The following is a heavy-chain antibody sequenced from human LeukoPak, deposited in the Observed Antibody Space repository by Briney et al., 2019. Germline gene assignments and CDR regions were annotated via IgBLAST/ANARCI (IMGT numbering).Heavy chain of an antibody. J-gene: IGHJ5*02. CDR1: GGSVSSYY. V-gene: IGHV4-59*02. Sequence: SETLSLTCTVSGGSVSSYYWSWIRQPPGKGLEWIGYIYYSGSTNHNPSLKSRVTISVDTSKDQFSLKLSSVTAADTVVYYCARDKGELYNWFDPWGQGTLVTVSS. CDR3: ARDKGELYNWFDP. D-gene: IGHD1-7*01. CDR2: IYYSGST.